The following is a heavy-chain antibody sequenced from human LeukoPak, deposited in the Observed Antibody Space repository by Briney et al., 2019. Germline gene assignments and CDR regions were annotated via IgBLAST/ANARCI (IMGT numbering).Heavy chain of an antibody. D-gene: IGHD5-24*01. CDR2: ISSSSYI. CDR3: ARDMGDGYNYFDY. Sequence: PGGSLRLSCAASGFTFSSYSMNWVRQAPGKGLEWVSSISSSSYIYYADSVKGRFTISRDNAKNSLYLQMNSLRAEDTAVYYCARDMGDGYNYFDYWGQGTLVTVSS. V-gene: IGHV3-21*01. J-gene: IGHJ4*02. CDR1: GFTFSSYS.